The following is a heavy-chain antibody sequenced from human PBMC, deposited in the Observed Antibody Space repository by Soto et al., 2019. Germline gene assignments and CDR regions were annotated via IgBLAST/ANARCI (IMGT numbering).Heavy chain of an antibody. V-gene: IGHV4-59*01. CDR1: GGSISGYY. Sequence: SETLCVTCTVAGGSISGYYWSWIRKPPGKGLEWIGYIYYSGSTNYNPSLKSRVTISVDTSKNQFSLKLSSVTAADTAVYYCAREYSSGWQYFDYWGQGTLVTVSS. J-gene: IGHJ4*02. D-gene: IGHD6-19*01. CDR2: IYYSGST. CDR3: AREYSSGWQYFDY.